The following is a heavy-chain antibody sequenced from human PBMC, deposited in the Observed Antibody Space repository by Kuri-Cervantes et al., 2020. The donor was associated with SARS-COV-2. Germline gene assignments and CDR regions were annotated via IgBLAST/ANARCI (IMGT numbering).Heavy chain of an antibody. CDR3: ARDPNQQTQKPTSSSWLSWFDP. D-gene: IGHD6-13*01. Sequence: GESLKISCAASGFTFSSYGMHWVRQAPGKGLEWVAVISYDGSNKYYADSVKGRFTISRDNSKNTLYLQMNSLRAEDTAVYYCARDPNQQTQKPTSSSWLSWFDPRGQGTLVTVSS. V-gene: IGHV3-30*03. CDR1: GFTFSSYG. J-gene: IGHJ5*02. CDR2: ISYDGSNK.